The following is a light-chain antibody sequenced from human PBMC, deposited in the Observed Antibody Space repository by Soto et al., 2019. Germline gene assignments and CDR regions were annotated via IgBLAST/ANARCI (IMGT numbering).Light chain of an antibody. J-gene: IGKJ4*01. CDR1: QSVSSN. CDR2: GAS. Sequence: EIVMTQSPATLSVSPGESATLSCRASQSVSSNLAWYQLRPGQAPRLLIFGASTRATGVPARFSGSGSGTEFTRAITSLQSEDFAVYYCQHYTNWPLTFGGGTKVEIK. CDR3: QHYTNWPLT. V-gene: IGKV3-15*01.